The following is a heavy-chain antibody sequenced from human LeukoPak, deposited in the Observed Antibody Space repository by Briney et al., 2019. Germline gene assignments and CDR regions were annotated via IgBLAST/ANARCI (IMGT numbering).Heavy chain of an antibody. J-gene: IGHJ4*02. CDR1: GFTFSSYA. D-gene: IGHD3-3*01. Sequence: GGSLRLSCAASGFTFSSYAMHRVRQAPGKGLEWVAVISYDGSNKYYADSVKGRFTISRDNSKNTLYLQMNSLRAEDTAVYYCMAPLGFSGPIENYYDFWSGQEYFDYWGQGTLVTVSS. CDR3: MAPLGFSGPIENYYDFWSGQEYFDY. CDR2: ISYDGSNK. V-gene: IGHV3-30-3*01.